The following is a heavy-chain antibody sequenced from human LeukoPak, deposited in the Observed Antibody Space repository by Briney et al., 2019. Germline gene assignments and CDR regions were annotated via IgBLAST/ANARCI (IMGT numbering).Heavy chain of an antibody. V-gene: IGHV3-23*01. D-gene: IGHD2-15*01. CDR1: GLTIRYDG. CDR3: AKNLLGSEAYSWYFDL. J-gene: IGHJ2*01. Sequence: GGSLRLSCAASGLTIRYDGMSWVRQAPGKGLEWGSSITGSGGSTYVDSVKGRFTISRDNSKNTLYLQMNSPRAEDTAVYYCAKNLLGSEAYSWYFDLWGRGTLVTVSS. CDR2: ITGSGGST.